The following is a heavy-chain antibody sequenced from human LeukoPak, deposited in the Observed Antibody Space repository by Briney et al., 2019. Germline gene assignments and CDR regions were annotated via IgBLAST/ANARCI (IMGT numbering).Heavy chain of an antibody. CDR1: GFTFSSYD. Sequence: PGGSLRLSCAASGFTFSSYDMHWVRQAPGKGLEWVAARWYDGSNKYYADSVKGRFTISRDNFKNMVYLQMNSLRAEDTAVYYCARDSDDDYGDPNWFDPWGQGTLVTVSS. CDR2: RWYDGSNK. V-gene: IGHV3-33*01. J-gene: IGHJ5*02. D-gene: IGHD4-17*01. CDR3: ARDSDDDYGDPNWFDP.